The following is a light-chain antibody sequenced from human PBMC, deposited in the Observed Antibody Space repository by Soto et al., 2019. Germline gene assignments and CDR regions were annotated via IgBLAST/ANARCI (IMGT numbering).Light chain of an antibody. CDR2: GNS. V-gene: IGLV1-40*01. Sequence: QSVLTQPPSVSGARGQRVTISCTGSSSNIGAGYDVHWYQQLPGTAPKLLIYGNSNRPSGVPDRFSGSKSGTSASLAITGLQAEDEADYYCQSYDSSLSAYVFGTGTNVTVL. CDR1: SSNIGAGYD. J-gene: IGLJ1*01. CDR3: QSYDSSLSAYV.